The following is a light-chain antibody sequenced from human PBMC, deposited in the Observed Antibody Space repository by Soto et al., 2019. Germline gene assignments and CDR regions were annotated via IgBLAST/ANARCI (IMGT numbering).Light chain of an antibody. Sequence: DIQMTQSPSSLSASVGDRVTITCRASQSISIYLNWYQQKPGKAPKLLIYAASSLQSGVPSRFSGSGSGTDFTLTISSLQPEDFATYYCQQLHGYPITFGQGTRLEIK. CDR2: AAS. CDR1: QSISIY. CDR3: QQLHGYPIT. J-gene: IGKJ5*01. V-gene: IGKV1-39*01.